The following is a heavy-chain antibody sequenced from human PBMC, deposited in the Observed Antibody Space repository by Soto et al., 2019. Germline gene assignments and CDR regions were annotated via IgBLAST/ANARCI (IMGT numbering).Heavy chain of an antibody. CDR2: ISPGGSSR. D-gene: IGHD3-22*01. V-gene: IGHV3-11*01. Sequence: QVQLVESGGGLVKPGGSLRLSCAASGFTFNDYYLHWIRQAPGRGLQWVSYISPGGSSRKYAESVQGRFTISRDNANNSLFLQMDSLSAEDTAVYYCSRDVVAISARAYFDLWGQGALVTVAS. CDR1: GFTFNDYY. J-gene: IGHJ4*02. CDR3: SRDVVAISARAYFDL.